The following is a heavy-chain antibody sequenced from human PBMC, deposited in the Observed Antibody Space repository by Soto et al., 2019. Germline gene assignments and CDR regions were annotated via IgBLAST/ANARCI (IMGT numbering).Heavy chain of an antibody. J-gene: IGHJ4*02. D-gene: IGHD6-19*01. CDR2: MNPNSGDT. Sequence: QVQLVQSGAEVKKPGASVKVSCKASGYTFTSYEINWVRQATGQGLEWMGWMNPNSGDTGYAQKFQSTVTMTRNTYINTAYMELTSLKSEDTAVYYCARGQSGYSSGWSPNDYWGQGTLVTVSS. CDR3: ARGQSGYSSGWSPNDY. V-gene: IGHV1-8*01. CDR1: GYTFTSYE.